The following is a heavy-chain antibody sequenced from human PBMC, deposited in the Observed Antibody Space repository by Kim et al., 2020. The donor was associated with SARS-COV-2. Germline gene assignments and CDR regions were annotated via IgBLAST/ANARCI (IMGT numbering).Heavy chain of an antibody. V-gene: IGHV5-51*01. CDR3: ASLGIVGADDAFDI. J-gene: IGHJ3*02. D-gene: IGHD1-26*01. Sequence: PSFQGQVTISADKSISTAYLQWSSLKASDTAMYYCASLGIVGADDAFDIWGQGTMVTVSS.